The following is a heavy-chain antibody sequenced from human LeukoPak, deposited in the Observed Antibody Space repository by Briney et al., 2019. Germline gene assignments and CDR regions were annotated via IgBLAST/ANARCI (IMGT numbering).Heavy chain of an antibody. CDR1: GFTFSNAW. J-gene: IGHJ3*02. CDR2: IKSKTDGGTT. Sequence: GGSLRLSCAASGFTFSNAWMSWVRQAPGKGLEWVGCIKSKTDGGTTDYAAPVKGRFTISRDDSKNTLYLQMNSLKTEDTAVYYCTTASDSSGYWRHDAFDIWGQGTVVTVSS. D-gene: IGHD3-22*01. V-gene: IGHV3-15*01. CDR3: TTASDSSGYWRHDAFDI.